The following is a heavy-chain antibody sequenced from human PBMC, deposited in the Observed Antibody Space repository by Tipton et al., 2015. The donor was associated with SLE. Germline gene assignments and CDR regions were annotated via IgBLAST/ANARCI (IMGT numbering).Heavy chain of an antibody. CDR1: GGSISSGDFY. Sequence: LRLSCTVSGGSISSGDFYWSWIRQPPGKGLEWIGYIYDSGSTYYNPSLKSRVIISVDTSKNLFSLKLSSVTVADTAVYYCARLDYVWQYFDSWGQGTLVTVSS. D-gene: IGHD4-17*01. J-gene: IGHJ4*02. CDR2: IYDSGST. V-gene: IGHV4-30-4*01. CDR3: ARLDYVWQYFDS.